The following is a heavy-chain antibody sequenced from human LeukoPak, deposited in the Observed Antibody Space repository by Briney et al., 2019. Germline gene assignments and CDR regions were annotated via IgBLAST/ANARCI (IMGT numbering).Heavy chain of an antibody. V-gene: IGHV3-23*01. Sequence: GGSLRPSCAASGFTFSSYAMSWVRQAPGKGLEWVSAISGSGGSTYYADSVEGRFTISRDNSKNTLYLQMNSLRAEGTAVYYCAKVEYNWNYGYFDYWGQGTLVTVSS. D-gene: IGHD1-7*01. CDR3: AKVEYNWNYGYFDY. CDR1: GFTFSSYA. J-gene: IGHJ4*02. CDR2: ISGSGGST.